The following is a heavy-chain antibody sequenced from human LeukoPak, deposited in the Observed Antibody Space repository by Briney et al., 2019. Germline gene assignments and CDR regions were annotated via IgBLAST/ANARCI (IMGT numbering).Heavy chain of an antibody. V-gene: IGHV3-30*02. Sequence: GGSLRLSCAASGFTFSSYGMHWVRQAPGKGLEWVAFIRYDGSNKYYADSVKGRFTISRDNSKNTLYLQMNSLRAEDTAVYYCARVRGPLEDSDAFDIWGQGTMVTVSS. CDR3: ARVRGPLEDSDAFDI. CDR1: GFTFSSYG. D-gene: IGHD3-22*01. J-gene: IGHJ3*02. CDR2: IRYDGSNK.